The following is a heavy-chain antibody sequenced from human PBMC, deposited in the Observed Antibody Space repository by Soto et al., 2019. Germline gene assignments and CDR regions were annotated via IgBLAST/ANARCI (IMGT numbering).Heavy chain of an antibody. CDR2: ISSSSNFI. J-gene: IGHJ4*02. V-gene: IGHV3-21*01. D-gene: IGHD2-21*01. Sequence: GGSLRLSCAASGFTFSSYSMTWVRLAPGKGLEWVSSISSSSNFIYYADSVKGRFTISRDNAENSLYLQMNSLRAEDTAVYYCARAIPGADFDYWGQGTLVTVSS. CDR3: ARAIPGADFDY. CDR1: GFTFSSYS.